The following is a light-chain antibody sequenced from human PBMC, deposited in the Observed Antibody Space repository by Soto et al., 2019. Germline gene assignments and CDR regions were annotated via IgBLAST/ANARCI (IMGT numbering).Light chain of an antibody. CDR2: AAS. V-gene: IGKV1-5*01. J-gene: IGKJ1*01. Sequence: IHTTHSPSTLSASLGEMVTITSGASQSISSWLAWYQQKPGKAPKLLIYAASSLQSGVPSRFSGSGSGTDFTLTITSLQPDDFATYYCQQYYSYSRTFGQGTKVDIK. CDR3: QQYYSYSRT. CDR1: QSISSW.